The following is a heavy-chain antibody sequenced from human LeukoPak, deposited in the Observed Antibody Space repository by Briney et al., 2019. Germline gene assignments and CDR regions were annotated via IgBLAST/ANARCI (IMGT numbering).Heavy chain of an antibody. Sequence: GGSLRLSCAASGFTFSSYAMHWVRQAPGKGLEWVAVISYDGSNKYYADSVKGRFTISRDNSKNTLYLQMNSLRAEDTAVYYCARDGERWFDPWGQGTLVTVSS. J-gene: IGHJ5*02. CDR2: ISYDGSNK. CDR3: ARDGERWFDP. V-gene: IGHV3-30*04. D-gene: IGHD1-1*01. CDR1: GFTFSSYA.